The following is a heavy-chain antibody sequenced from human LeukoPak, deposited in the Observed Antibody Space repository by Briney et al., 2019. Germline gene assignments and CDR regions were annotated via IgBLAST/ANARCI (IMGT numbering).Heavy chain of an antibody. D-gene: IGHD3-10*01. V-gene: IGHV3-23*01. CDR2: ITGSAIST. CDR3: VQEREGVTLN. CDR1: GFIFSTYA. Sequence: GGSLRLSCAASGFIFSTYAMSWVRQAPGKGLEYVSSITGSAISTYYAGSVKGRFTISRDNSKNTLYLQLNSLRAEDTAVYYCVQEREGVTLNWGQGTLVTVSS. J-gene: IGHJ4*02.